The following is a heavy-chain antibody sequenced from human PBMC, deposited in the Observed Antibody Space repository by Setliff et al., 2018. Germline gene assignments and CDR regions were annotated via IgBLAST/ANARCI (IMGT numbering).Heavy chain of an antibody. CDR3: ARAHTWSLPNDNSGYPGWFDP. CDR2: IHHSGKA. CDR1: GFSISSGYY. D-gene: IGHD3-22*01. Sequence: PSETLSLTCAVSGFSISSGYYWGWIRQPPGKGLEWFVNIHHSGKAYYNPSLKSRVTMSVDTSKNHVSLKLSSVTAADTAVYYCARAHTWSLPNDNSGYPGWFDPWGQGTLVTV. V-gene: IGHV4-38-2*01. J-gene: IGHJ5*02.